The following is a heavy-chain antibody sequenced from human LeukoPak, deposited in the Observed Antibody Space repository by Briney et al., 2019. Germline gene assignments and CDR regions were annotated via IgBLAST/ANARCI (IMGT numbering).Heavy chain of an antibody. CDR3: AILAAGDCSSTSCYTGEEDYYYMDV. D-gene: IGHD2-2*02. V-gene: IGHV3-30*04. Sequence: GGSLRLSCAASGFTFSSYAMHWVRQAPGKGLEWVAVISYDGSNKYYADSVKGRFTISRDNSKNTLYLQMNSLRAEDTAVYYCAILAAGDCSSTSCYTGEEDYYYMDVWGKGTTVTVSS. CDR2: ISYDGSNK. J-gene: IGHJ6*03. CDR1: GFTFSSYA.